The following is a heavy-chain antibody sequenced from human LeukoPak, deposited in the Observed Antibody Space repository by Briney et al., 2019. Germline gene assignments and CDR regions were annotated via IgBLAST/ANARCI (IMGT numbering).Heavy chain of an antibody. D-gene: IGHD6-19*01. V-gene: IGHV4-39*07. CDR1: GGSISSSSYY. J-gene: IGHJ5*02. CDR3: ARTQWLEYNWFDP. CDR2: IYYSGST. Sequence: SETLSLTCTVSGGSISSSSYYWGWIRQPPGKGLEWIGSIYYSGSTYYNPSLKSRVTISVDTSKNQFSLKLSSVTAADTAVYYCARTQWLEYNWFDPWGQGTLITVSS.